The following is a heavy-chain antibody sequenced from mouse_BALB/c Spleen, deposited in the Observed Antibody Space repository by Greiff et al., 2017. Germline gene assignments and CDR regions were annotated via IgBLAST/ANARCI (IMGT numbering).Heavy chain of an antibody. CDR3: ARPSTMITTGAMDY. V-gene: IGHV5-9-3*01. D-gene: IGHD2-4*01. CDR2: ISSGGSYT. CDR1: GFTFSSYA. J-gene: IGHJ4*01. Sequence: EVHLVESGGGLVKPGGSLKLSCAASGFTFSSYAMSWVRQTPEKRLEWVATISSGGSYTYYPDSVKGRFTISRDNAKNTLYLQMSSLRSEDTAMYYCARPSTMITTGAMDYWGQGTSVTVSS.